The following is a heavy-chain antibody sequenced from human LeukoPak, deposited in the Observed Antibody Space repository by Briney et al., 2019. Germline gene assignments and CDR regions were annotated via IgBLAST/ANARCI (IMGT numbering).Heavy chain of an antibody. D-gene: IGHD6-13*01. V-gene: IGHV3-74*01. Sequence: GGSLRLSCAASGFAFSECWMFWVRQVPGKGLEWVSRINTDGASTTYGDPAKGRFEMSRDNANNTLYLQMNSLRVDDTAIYYCARGAATTAGIVYWGQGTLVTVSS. CDR3: ARGAATTAGIVY. CDR2: INTDGAST. J-gene: IGHJ4*02. CDR1: GFAFSECW.